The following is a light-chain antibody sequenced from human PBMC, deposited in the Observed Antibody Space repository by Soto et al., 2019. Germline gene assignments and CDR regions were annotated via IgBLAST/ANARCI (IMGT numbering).Light chain of an antibody. J-gene: IGKJ1*01. CDR2: AAS. CDR3: RQHNSYPQT. CDR1: QGIRDA. V-gene: IGKV1-17*01. Sequence: DIQMTQSPSSLSASVGDRVTITCRASQGIRDALGWYQQKPGKAPKRLIYAASRLQSGVPSRFSGSGSSTEFPLPINSLQPQDFSTYYCRQHNSYPQTFGQGTKVEIK.